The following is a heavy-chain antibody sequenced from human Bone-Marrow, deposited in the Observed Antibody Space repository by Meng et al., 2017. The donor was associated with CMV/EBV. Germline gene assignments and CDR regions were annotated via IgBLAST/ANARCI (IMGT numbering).Heavy chain of an antibody. CDR2: IYYSGTT. V-gene: IGHV4-39*07. D-gene: IGHD5-24*01. CDR1: GDSISTGSHY. J-gene: IGHJ4*02. Sequence: SETLSLTCTVSGDSISTGSHYWGWIRQPPGKGLEWIATIYYSGTTYSNPSLKSRATISMDTSKNQFSLKLNSVTAADTAVYYCARVGAGWLQFFDYWGQGTLVTVSS. CDR3: ARVGAGWLQFFDY.